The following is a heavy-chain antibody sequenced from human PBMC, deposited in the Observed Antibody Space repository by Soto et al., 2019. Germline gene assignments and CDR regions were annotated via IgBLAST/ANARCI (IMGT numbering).Heavy chain of an antibody. CDR3: ARDLGYSGYLNWFDP. J-gene: IGHJ5*02. CDR1: GYTFTSYA. CDR2: INAGNGNT. V-gene: IGHV1-3*01. D-gene: IGHD5-12*01. Sequence: ASVKVSCKASGYTFTSYAMHWVRQAPGQRLEWMGWINAGNGNTKYSQKFQGRVTITRDTSASTAYMELSSLRSEDTAVYYCARDLGYSGYLNWFDPWGQGTLVTVSS.